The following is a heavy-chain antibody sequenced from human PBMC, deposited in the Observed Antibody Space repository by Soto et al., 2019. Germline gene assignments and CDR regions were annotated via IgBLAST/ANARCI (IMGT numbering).Heavy chain of an antibody. CDR1: GGSISSYY. D-gene: IGHD4-17*01. J-gene: IGHJ6*03. Sequence: SETLSLTCTVSGGSISSYYWSWIRQPPGKGLEWIGEINHSGSTNYNPSLKSRVTISVDTSKNQFSLKLSSVTAADTDVYYCARAPIRRNYCDYARIAPNSHRTTMDVWGKGTTVTVSS. CDR3: ARAPIRRNYCDYARIAPNSHRTTMDV. CDR2: INHSGST. V-gene: IGHV4-34*01.